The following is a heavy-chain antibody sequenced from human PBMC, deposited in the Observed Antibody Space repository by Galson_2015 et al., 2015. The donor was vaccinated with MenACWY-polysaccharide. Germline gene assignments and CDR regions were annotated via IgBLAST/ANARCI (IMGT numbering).Heavy chain of an antibody. CDR1: GFTFSSYA. CDR2: ISGSGGST. D-gene: IGHD4-17*01. CDR3: AKETVTPGDYYYGMDV. J-gene: IGHJ6*02. Sequence: LRLSCAASGFTFSSYAMSWVRQAPGKGLEWVSAISGSGGSTYYADSVKGRFTISRDNSKNTLYLQMNSLRAEDTAVYYCAKETVTPGDYYYGMDVWGQGTTVTVSS. V-gene: IGHV3-23*01.